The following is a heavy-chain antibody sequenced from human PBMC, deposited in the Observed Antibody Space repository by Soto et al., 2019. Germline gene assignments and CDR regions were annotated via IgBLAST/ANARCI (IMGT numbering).Heavy chain of an antibody. CDR1: GGSISGYY. CDR3: ARARYDSSGYYYFDY. Sequence: QVHLQESGPGLVKPSETLSLTCTVSGGSISGYYWSLIRHPLGKGLEWIGYIYYSGSTIYNPSLKSRVTISVDTSKNQFSLKLSSVTAADTAVYYCARARYDSSGYYYFDYWGQGTLVTVSS. V-gene: IGHV4-59*01. CDR2: IYYSGST. J-gene: IGHJ4*02. D-gene: IGHD3-22*01.